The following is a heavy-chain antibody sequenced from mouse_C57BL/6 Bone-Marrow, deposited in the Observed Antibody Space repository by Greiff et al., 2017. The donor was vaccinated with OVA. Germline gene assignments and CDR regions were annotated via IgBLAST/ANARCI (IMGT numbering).Heavy chain of an antibody. J-gene: IGHJ2*01. CDR2: IYPGSGST. Sequence: QVQLQQPGAELVKPGASVKMSCKASGYTFTSYWITWVKQRPGQGLEWIGDIYPGSGSTNYNEKFKSKAKLTVDTSSSTAYMQLSSLTSEDSAVYYCARGGDGSSYYFDYWGQGTTLTVSS. CDR3: ARGGDGSSYYFDY. CDR1: GYTFTSYW. D-gene: IGHD1-1*01. V-gene: IGHV1-55*01.